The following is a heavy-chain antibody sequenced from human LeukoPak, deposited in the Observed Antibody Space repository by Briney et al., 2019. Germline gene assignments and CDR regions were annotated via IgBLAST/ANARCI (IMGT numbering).Heavy chain of an antibody. V-gene: IGHV1-69*05. Sequence: ASVKVSCKASGGTFSSYAISWVRQAPGQGLEWMGGIIPIFGTANYAQKFQGRVTITTDESTSTAYMELSSLRSEDTAVYYCARDLSFGLSSGYYSIAQYWGQGTLVTVSS. J-gene: IGHJ4*02. CDR2: IIPIFGTA. CDR3: ARDLSFGLSSGYYSIAQY. D-gene: IGHD3-22*01. CDR1: GGTFSSYA.